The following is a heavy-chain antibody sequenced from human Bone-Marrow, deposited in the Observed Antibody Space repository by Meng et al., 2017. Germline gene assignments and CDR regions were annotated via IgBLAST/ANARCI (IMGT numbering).Heavy chain of an antibody. D-gene: IGHD3-16*01. CDR1: GFTFDDYG. CDR3: AREWIRGINYDYVWGSYRRYYGMDV. Sequence: GESLKISCAASGFTFDDYGMSWVRQAPGKGLEWAPGINWNGGSTGYADSVKGRITISRDNAKNSLYLQMNSLRAEDTALYYCAREWIRGINYDYVWGSYRRYYGMDVWGQGTTVTVSS. V-gene: IGHV3-20*04. J-gene: IGHJ6*02. CDR2: INWNGGST.